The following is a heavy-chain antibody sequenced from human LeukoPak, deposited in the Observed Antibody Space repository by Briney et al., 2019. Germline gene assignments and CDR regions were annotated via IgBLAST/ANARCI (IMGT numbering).Heavy chain of an antibody. V-gene: IGHV4-34*01. CDR2: INHSGSA. CDR3: ARGRIMITFGGVIADLYYFDY. J-gene: IGHJ4*02. D-gene: IGHD3-16*02. CDR1: GGSFSGYY. Sequence: SETLSLTCAVYGGSFSGYYWSWIRQPPGKGLEWIGEINHSGSANYNPSLKSRVTISVDTSKTQFSLKLSSVTAADTAVYYCARGRIMITFGGVIADLYYFDYWGQGTLVTVSS.